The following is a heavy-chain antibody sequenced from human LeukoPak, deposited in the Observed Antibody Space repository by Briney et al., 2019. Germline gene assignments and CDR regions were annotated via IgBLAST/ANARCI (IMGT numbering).Heavy chain of an antibody. CDR3: ARERGSSSRLGRFDN. CDR1: GFPFRSYS. V-gene: IGHV3-7*01. J-gene: IGHJ4*02. Sequence: GGSLRLSCAASGFPFRSYSMEWVRQARGRGLEWVANIKQDGREKLYVDSVKGRVTISRDNAKKILYLQMNSLRVEDTAVYYCARERGSSSRLGRFDNWGQGTLVTVSP. CDR2: IKQDGREK. D-gene: IGHD6-13*01.